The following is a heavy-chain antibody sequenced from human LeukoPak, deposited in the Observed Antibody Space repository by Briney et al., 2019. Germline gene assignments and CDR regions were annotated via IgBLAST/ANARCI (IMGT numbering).Heavy chain of an antibody. V-gene: IGHV4-30-2*01. CDR3: ARVDYGGNSDY. CDR2: IYHSGST. Sequence: SETLSLTYAVSGGSISSGGYSWSWIRQPPGKGLEWIGYIYHSGSTYYNPSLKSRVTISVDRSKNQFSLKLSSVTAADTAVYYCARVDYGGNSDYWGQGTLVTVSS. D-gene: IGHD4-23*01. CDR1: GGSISSGGYS. J-gene: IGHJ4*02.